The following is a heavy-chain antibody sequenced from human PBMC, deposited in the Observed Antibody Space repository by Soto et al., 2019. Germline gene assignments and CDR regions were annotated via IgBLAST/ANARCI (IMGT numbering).Heavy chain of an antibody. CDR1: GSTFDDYA. Sequence: EVQLVESGGGLVQPGRSLRLSCAASGSTFDDYAMHWVRQVPGKGLEWVSGINWNSGSIGYAVSVKGRFAISRDNAKNSLHLQMNSLRAEDTAFYYCVKDESINWYSGHFRHWGQGTLVTVSS. CDR3: VKDESINWYSGHFRH. CDR2: INWNSGSI. D-gene: IGHD6-13*01. V-gene: IGHV3-9*01. J-gene: IGHJ1*01.